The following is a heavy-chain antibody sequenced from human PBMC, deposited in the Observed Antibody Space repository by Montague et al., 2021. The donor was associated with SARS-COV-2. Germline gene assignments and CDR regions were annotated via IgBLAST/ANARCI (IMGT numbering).Heavy chain of an antibody. D-gene: IGHD3-10*01. CDR2: IGRDESER. J-gene: IGHJ4*02. V-gene: IGHV3-7*01. CDR1: GFTFKNYW. CDR3: VGGGSNAY. Sequence: SLRLSCAASGFTFKNYWMTWVRQAPGKGLEWLANIGRDESERYYGDPAKGRFTISRDNARNSLFLQMISLRVEDTAVCYCVGGGSNAYWGQGTLVTVSS.